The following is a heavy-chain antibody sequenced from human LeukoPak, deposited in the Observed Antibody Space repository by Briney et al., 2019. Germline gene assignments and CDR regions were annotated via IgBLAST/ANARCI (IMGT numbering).Heavy chain of an antibody. CDR3: KSGGAAPGSFDY. V-gene: IGHV3-7*01. J-gene: IGHJ4*02. CDR1: GFTFSRHW. Sequence: GGSLRLSCAASGFTFSRHWMSWMRQAPGKGLEWVANIKYDGSEDYYVDSVKGRFTISRDNAKNSLYLQLNSLRVEDTAVYYCKSGGAAPGSFDYWGQGTLVTVSP. D-gene: IGHD1-1*01. CDR2: IKYDGSED.